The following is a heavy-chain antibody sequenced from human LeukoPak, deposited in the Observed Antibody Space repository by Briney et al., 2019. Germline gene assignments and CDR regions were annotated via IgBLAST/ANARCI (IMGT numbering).Heavy chain of an antibody. J-gene: IGHJ4*02. CDR1: GYTFTAYD. V-gene: IGHV1-8*01. D-gene: IGHD5-18*01. CDR3: ARVFAGYSYGYFAY. CDR2: MNPNSGDT. Sequence: ASVKVSCKASGYTFTAYDIHWVRQATGQGLEWMGWMNPNSGDTVYAQKFQGRVTMTRNTSITTAYMELSSLRSEDTAVYYCARVFAGYSYGYFAYWGQGTLVTVSS.